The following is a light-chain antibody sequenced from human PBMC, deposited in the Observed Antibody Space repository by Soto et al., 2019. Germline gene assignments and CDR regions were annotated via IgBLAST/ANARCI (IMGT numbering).Light chain of an antibody. Sequence: EIVLTQSPATLSLSPGERATLSCRASQSISSHLAWYQQKTGQAPRLLIYDASNRATGIPVRFSGSGSGTDFTLTISSLDPEDFAVYYCQQRPNWPLTFGGGTKVENK. CDR1: QSISSH. V-gene: IGKV3-11*01. CDR3: QQRPNWPLT. J-gene: IGKJ4*01. CDR2: DAS.